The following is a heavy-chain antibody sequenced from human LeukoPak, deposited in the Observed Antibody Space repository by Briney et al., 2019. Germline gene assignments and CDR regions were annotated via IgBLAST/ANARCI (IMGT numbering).Heavy chain of an antibody. CDR3: ARDMSGYDRKVAFDY. V-gene: IGHV3-74*01. CDR2: INSDGSST. CDR1: GFTFSSYW. Sequence: PGGSLRLSCAASGFTFSSYWMHWVRQAPGEGLVWVSRINSDGSSTSYADSVKGRFTISRDNAKNTLYLQMNGLRAEDTAVYYCARDMSGYDRKVAFDYWGQGTLVTVSS. D-gene: IGHD5-12*01. J-gene: IGHJ4*02.